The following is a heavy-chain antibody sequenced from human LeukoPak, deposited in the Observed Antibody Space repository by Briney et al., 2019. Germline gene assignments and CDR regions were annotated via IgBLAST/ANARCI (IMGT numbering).Heavy chain of an antibody. CDR2: INPNSGGT. CDR1: GYTFIDYY. D-gene: IGHD6-19*01. V-gene: IGHV1-2*02. CDR3: ARAIAVVDY. Sequence: ASVNVSCKASGYTFIDYYIHWVRQAPGQGLEWMGWINPNSGGTNYAQEFQGRVTMTKDTSISTAYMDLSRLRSDDTAVYFCARAIAVVDYWGQGTLVTVSS. J-gene: IGHJ4*02.